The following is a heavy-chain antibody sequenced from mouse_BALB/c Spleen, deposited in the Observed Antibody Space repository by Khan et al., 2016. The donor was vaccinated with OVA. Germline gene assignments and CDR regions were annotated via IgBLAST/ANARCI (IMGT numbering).Heavy chain of an antibody. CDR2: ISDGGSYT. CDR3: SRGHYGNPFAY. D-gene: IGHD1-1*01. J-gene: IGHJ3*01. CDR1: GFNFSDFY. Sequence: EVELVESGGGLVKPGGSLKLSCAASGFNFSDFYMYWVRQTPEKRLEWVATISDGGSYTYYMDSVRGRFTISRDDAKHNLYLQMSSLRSEDTAMFYCSRGHYGNPFAYWGQGTLVTVSA. V-gene: IGHV5-4*02.